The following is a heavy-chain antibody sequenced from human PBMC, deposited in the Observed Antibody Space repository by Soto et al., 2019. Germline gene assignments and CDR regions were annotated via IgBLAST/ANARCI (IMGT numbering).Heavy chain of an antibody. V-gene: IGHV3-21*01. CDR2: ISSSGTYI. D-gene: IGHD4-17*01. CDR3: VRAGHVFDVNSYGIEL. Sequence: XGSLRLSCESSVFTFNDYSMDCVRHSPEKWLEWVSSISSSGTYIYYADSVKGRFAISRDNANNVMYLQMDTLRAEDTVVYYCVRAGHVFDVNSYGIELWGQGTMVTVSS. CDR1: VFTFNDYS. J-gene: IGHJ3*01.